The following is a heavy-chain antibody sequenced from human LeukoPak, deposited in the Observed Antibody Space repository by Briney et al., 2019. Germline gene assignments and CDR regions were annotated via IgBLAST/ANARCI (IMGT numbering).Heavy chain of an antibody. Sequence: SETLSLTCTVSGGSISSYYWSWIRQPPGKGLEWIGYIYYSGSTNYNPSLKSRVTISVDTSKRQFSLRLSSVTAADTAVYYCARRNYYYYMDVWGKGTTVTVSS. CDR1: GGSISSYY. CDR2: IYYSGST. J-gene: IGHJ6*03. CDR3: ARRNYYYYMDV. V-gene: IGHV4-59*01.